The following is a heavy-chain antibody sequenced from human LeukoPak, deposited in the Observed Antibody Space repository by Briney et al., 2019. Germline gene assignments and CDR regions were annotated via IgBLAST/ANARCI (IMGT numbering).Heavy chain of an antibody. Sequence: SETLSLTCTVSGGSISSSSYYWGWIRQPPGKGLEWIGSIYYSGSTYYNPSLKSRVTISVDTSKNQFSLKLSSVTAADTAVYYCARGRGEGRGISMVRGVRAPSYNWFDPWGHGTLVTVSS. J-gene: IGHJ5*02. CDR1: GGSISSSSYY. D-gene: IGHD3-10*01. CDR2: IYYSGST. V-gene: IGHV4-39*07. CDR3: ARGRGEGRGISMVRGVRAPSYNWFDP.